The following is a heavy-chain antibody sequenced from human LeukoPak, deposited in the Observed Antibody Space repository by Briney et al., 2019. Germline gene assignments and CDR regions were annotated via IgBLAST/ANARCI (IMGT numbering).Heavy chain of an antibody. CDR3: ARGEEHGSGTVHFDY. V-gene: IGHV4-4*02. Sequence: SETLSPTCAVSGGSISSSNWWSWVRQPPGKGLEWIGEIYHGGSTNYNPSLKSRVTMSVDKSKNQFSLELSSVTAADTAVYYCARGEEHGSGTVHFDYWGQGILVTVSS. CDR2: IYHGGST. CDR1: GGSISSSNW. D-gene: IGHD3-10*01. J-gene: IGHJ4*02.